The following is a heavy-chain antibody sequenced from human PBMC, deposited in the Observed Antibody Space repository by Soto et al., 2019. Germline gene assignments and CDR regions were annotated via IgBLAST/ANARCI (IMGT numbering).Heavy chain of an antibody. CDR3: ARQAYSSNPVDY. J-gene: IGHJ4*02. CDR2: IYYSGST. CDR1: GGSISSSSYY. V-gene: IGHV4-39*01. Sequence: ETLSLTCTVSGGSISSSSYYWGWIRQPPGKGLEWIGSIYYSGSTYYNPSLKSRVTISVDTSKNQFSLKLSSVTAADTAVYYCARQAYSSNPVDYWGQGTLVTVSA. D-gene: IGHD6-13*01.